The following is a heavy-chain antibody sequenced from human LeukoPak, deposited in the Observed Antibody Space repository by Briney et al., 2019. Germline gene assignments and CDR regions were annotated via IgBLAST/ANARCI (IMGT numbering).Heavy chain of an antibody. CDR3: ARDDCSGGSCYRT. J-gene: IGHJ4*02. V-gene: IGHV1-2*02. CDR2: ISPNSGGT. Sequence: ASVKVSCKASGYTFTVYYIHWVRQAPGQGPEWMGWISPNSGGTKYAEKFQGRVTMTRDTSISTAYMEVGRLTSDDTAVYYCARDDCSGGSCYRTWGQGTLVTVSS. CDR1: GYTFTVYY. D-gene: IGHD2-15*01.